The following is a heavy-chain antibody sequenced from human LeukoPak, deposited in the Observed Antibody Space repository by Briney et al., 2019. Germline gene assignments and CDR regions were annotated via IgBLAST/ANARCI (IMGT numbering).Heavy chain of an antibody. V-gene: IGHV4-34*01. CDR1: GGSFNGYY. D-gene: IGHD4-23*01. J-gene: IGHJ6*02. CDR3: AREVGKYYYYYGMDV. CDR2: INHSGST. Sequence: PSETLSLTCAVYGGSFNGYYWSWIRQPPGKGLEWIGEINHSGSTNYNPSLKSRVTISVDTSKNQFSLKLSSVTAADTAVYYCAREVGKYYYYYGMDVWGQGTTVTVSS.